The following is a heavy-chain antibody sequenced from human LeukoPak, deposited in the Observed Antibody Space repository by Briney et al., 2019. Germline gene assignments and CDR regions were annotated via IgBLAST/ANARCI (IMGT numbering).Heavy chain of an antibody. CDR2: ISAYNGNT. Sequence: ASVKVSCKASGYTFTSYGISWVRQAPGQGLEWMGWISAYNGNTNYAQKLQGRVTMTTDTSTSTAYMELRSLRSDDTAVYYRARDGPAGPDYYDSSGYYYGYYFDYWGQGTLVTVSS. V-gene: IGHV1-18*01. D-gene: IGHD3-22*01. CDR3: ARDGPAGPDYYDSSGYYYGYYFDY. CDR1: GYTFTSYG. J-gene: IGHJ4*02.